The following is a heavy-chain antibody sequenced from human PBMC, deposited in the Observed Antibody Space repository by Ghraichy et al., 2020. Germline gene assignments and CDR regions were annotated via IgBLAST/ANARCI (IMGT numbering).Heavy chain of an antibody. Sequence: GESLNISCKGSPYSFTSSWIGWVRQMPGKGLEWMGIIYPGDSKTRYSPSFQGQVTISADKSITTAYLQWSSLKASDTAIYYCARQEVEVTELSLSQRDYYSYLLAAWGKGTTVPVSS. V-gene: IGHV5-51*01. CDR2: IYPGDSKT. D-gene: IGHD3-16*02. CDR3: ARQEVEVTELSLSQRDYYSYLLAA. J-gene: IGHJ6*04. CDR1: PYSFTSSW.